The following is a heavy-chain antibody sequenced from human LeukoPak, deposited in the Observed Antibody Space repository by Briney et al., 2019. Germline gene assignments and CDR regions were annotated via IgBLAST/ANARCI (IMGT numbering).Heavy chain of an antibody. CDR2: INHSGST. Sequence: PSETLSLTCAVYGGSFSGYYWSWIRQPPGKGLEWIGEINHSGSTNYNPSLKSRVTISVDTSKNLFSLKLSSVTAADTAVYYCARVGLAVAADYWGQGTLVTVSS. J-gene: IGHJ4*02. D-gene: IGHD6-19*01. CDR3: ARVGLAVAADY. CDR1: GGSFSGYY. V-gene: IGHV4-34*01.